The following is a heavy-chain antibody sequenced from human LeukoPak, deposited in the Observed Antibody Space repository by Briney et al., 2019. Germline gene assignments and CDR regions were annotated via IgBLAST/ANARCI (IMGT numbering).Heavy chain of an antibody. D-gene: IGHD2-21*01. CDR2: INTDGSST. Sequence: SVGSLRLSCAASGFTFSSYWMHWVRQAPGKGLVWVSRINTDGSSTSYADSVKGRFTISRDNSKNTLYLQMNSLRAEDTAVYYCARDVVWTHYYYHMDVWGKGTTVTVSS. CDR1: GFTFSSYW. J-gene: IGHJ6*03. V-gene: IGHV3-74*01. CDR3: ARDVVWTHYYYHMDV.